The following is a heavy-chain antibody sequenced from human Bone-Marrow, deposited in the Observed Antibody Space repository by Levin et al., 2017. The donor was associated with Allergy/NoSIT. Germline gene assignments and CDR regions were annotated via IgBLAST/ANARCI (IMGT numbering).Heavy chain of an antibody. CDR1: GFTFSNFG. V-gene: IGHV3-48*01. CDR3: ARGGAARPDS. J-gene: IGHJ4*02. CDR2: ISSNSYTT. Sequence: LSLTCAASGFTFSNFGMNWVRQAPGKGLEWVSYISSNSYTTNYADSVKGRFTVSRDNAKNSLYLQMNSLRAEDTAVYYCARGGAARPDSWGQGTLVTVSS. D-gene: IGHD6-6*01.